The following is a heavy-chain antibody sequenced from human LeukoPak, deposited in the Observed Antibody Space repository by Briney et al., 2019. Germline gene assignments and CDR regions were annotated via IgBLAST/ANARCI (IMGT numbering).Heavy chain of an antibody. Sequence: PGGSLRLSCAASGFTFSNAWMSWVRQAPGKGLEWVGRTMSKTDGGTTAYAAPVKGRFTISRDDSKNTLYLQMKGLETEDTAVYYCATASVTMVRGVINPDAFDVWGLGTMVIVSS. J-gene: IGHJ3*01. CDR2: TMSKTDGGTT. D-gene: IGHD3-10*01. CDR3: ATASVTMVRGVINPDAFDV. CDR1: GFTFSNAW. V-gene: IGHV3-15*01.